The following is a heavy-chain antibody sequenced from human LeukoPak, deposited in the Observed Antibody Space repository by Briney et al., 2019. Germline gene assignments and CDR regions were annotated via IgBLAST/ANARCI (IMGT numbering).Heavy chain of an antibody. CDR1: GGSISSSSYY. V-gene: IGHV4-39*01. CDR3: ARQTGGSSSIDY. Sequence: SETLSPTCTVSGGSISSSSYYWGWIRQPPGKGLEWIGTIYYSGTTYYKPSLKSRVTISVDTSKNQFSLKVSSVTAADTAVYYCARQTGGSSSIDYWGQGTLVTVSS. CDR2: IYYSGTT. D-gene: IGHD6-6*01. J-gene: IGHJ4*02.